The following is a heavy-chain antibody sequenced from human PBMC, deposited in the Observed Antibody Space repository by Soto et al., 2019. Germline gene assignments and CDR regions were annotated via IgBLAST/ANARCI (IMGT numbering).Heavy chain of an antibody. V-gene: IGHV3-23*01. CDR2: ISDSDGST. CDR1: GFTFSSYA. D-gene: IGHD2-15*01. CDR3: AKDRGRRRVQYFES. Sequence: PGGSLRLSCAAFGFTFSSYAMIWVRQAPGKGLEWVSTISDSDGSTYYADSVKGRFTISRDNSRNTLFLQMNSLRAEDTAVYYCAKDRGRRRVQYFESWGQGTLVTVSS. J-gene: IGHJ4*02.